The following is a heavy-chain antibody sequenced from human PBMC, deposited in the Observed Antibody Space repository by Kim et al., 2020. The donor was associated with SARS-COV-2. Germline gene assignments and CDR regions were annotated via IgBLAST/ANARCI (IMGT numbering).Heavy chain of an antibody. V-gene: IGHV4-34*01. D-gene: IGHD3-22*01. CDR1: GGSFSGYY. CDR3: ARIHHYDFNWFDP. Sequence: SETLSLTCAVYGGSFSGYYWSWIRQPPGKGLEWIGEINHSGSTNYNPSLKSRVTISVDTSKNQFSLKLSSVTAADTAVYYCARIHHYDFNWFDPWGQGTL. J-gene: IGHJ5*02. CDR2: INHSGST.